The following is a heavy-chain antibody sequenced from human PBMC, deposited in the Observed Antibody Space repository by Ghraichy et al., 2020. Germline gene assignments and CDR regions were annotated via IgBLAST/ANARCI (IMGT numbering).Heavy chain of an antibody. V-gene: IGHV4-31*03. CDR1: GGSISSGGYY. Sequence: SETLSLTCTVSGGSISSGGYYWNWIRQHPGKGLEWIGYIYYSGTTSYNPSLKSRVTISVDTSKNQFSLKLSSVTAADTAVYYCARSAKNGDDFWSGYPLYYYYGMDVWVQGTTVTVSS. CDR2: IYYSGTT. CDR3: ARSAKNGDDFWSGYPLYYYYGMDV. J-gene: IGHJ6*02. D-gene: IGHD3-3*01.